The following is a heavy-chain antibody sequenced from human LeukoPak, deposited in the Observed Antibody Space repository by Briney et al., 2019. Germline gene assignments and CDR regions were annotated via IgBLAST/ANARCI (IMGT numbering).Heavy chain of an antibody. J-gene: IGHJ4*02. CDR1: GGTFSSYA. V-gene: IGHV1-18*01. CDR2: ISAYNGNT. CDR3: ARDSGTIFGIVRYYFDY. D-gene: IGHD3-3*01. Sequence: ASVKVSCKASGGTFSSYAISWVRQAPGQGLEWMGWISAYNGNTNYAQKLQGRVTMTTDTSTSTAYMELRSLRSDDTAVYYCARDSGTIFGIVRYYFDYWGQGTLVTVSS.